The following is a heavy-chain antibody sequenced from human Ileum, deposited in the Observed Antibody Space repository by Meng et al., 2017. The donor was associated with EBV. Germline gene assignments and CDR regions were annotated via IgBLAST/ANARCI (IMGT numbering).Heavy chain of an antibody. CDR1: GGSISSSSYY. J-gene: IGHJ4*02. D-gene: IGHD2-2*01. CDR2: IYYSGST. CDR3: ARSIVVVPAAIYY. Sequence: QRQGSGPGLVKPPEALPLTCTVSGGSISSSSYYWGWIRQPPGKGLEWIGSIYYSGSTYYNPSLKSRVTISVDTSKNQFSLKLSSVTAADTAVYYCARSIVVVPAAIYYWGQGTLVTVSS. V-gene: IGHV4-39*01.